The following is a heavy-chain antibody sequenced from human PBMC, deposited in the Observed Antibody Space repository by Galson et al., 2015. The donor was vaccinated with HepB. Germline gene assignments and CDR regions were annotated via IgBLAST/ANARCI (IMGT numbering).Heavy chain of an antibody. J-gene: IGHJ4*02. CDR2: ISAYNGNT. CDR1: GYTFTSYG. CDR3: ARDLPRVWFGPSRRGTFDY. V-gene: IGHV1-18*04. Sequence: SVKVSCKASGYTFTSYGISWVRQAPGQGLEWMGWISAYNGNTNYAQKLQGRVTMTTDTSTSTAYMELRSLRSDDTAVYYCARDLPRVWFGPSRRGTFDYWGQGTLVTVSS. D-gene: IGHD3-10*01.